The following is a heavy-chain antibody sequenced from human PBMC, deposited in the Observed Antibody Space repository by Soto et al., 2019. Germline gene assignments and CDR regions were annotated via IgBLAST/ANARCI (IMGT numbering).Heavy chain of an antibody. CDR3: ARFGRRLSAPVFDY. CDR2: IHSAGST. CDR1: GGSISSYY. V-gene: IGHV4-59*01. J-gene: IGHJ4*02. D-gene: IGHD6-25*01. Sequence: SETLSLTCAVSGGSISSYYWSWIRQPPGKGLEWIGYIHSAGSTDYNPSLKSRVTISVDTSMNQFSLKLNSVTAADTAVYYCARFGRRLSAPVFDYWGQGFLVTVSS.